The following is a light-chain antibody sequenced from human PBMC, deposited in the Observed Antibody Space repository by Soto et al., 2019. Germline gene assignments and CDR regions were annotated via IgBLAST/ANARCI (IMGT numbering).Light chain of an antibody. CDR1: QRVSSSY. CDR2: GAS. J-gene: IGKJ1*01. CDR3: QQDYNLPWT. Sequence: EIVMTQSPATLSLSPGERATLSCRASQRVSSSYLSWNQQKHGQAPRLLIYGASTRATGIPARFSGSGSGTDFTLTISSLQPEDFAVYYCQQDYNLPWTFGQGTKV. V-gene: IGKV3D-7*01.